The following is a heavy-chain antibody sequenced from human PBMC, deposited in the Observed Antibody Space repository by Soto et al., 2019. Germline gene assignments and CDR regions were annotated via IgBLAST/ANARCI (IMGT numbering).Heavy chain of an antibody. CDR2: ISWNSGSI. J-gene: IGHJ6*03. D-gene: IGHD4-17*01. V-gene: IGHV3-9*01. CDR3: AKDGFRDYAGYYYYYMDV. CDR1: GFTFDDYA. Sequence: GGSLRLSCAASGFTFDDYAMHWVRQAPGKGLEWVSGISWNSGSIGYADSVKGRFTISRDNAKNSLYLQMNSLRAEDTALYYCAKDGFRDYAGYYYYYMDVWGKGTTVTVSS.